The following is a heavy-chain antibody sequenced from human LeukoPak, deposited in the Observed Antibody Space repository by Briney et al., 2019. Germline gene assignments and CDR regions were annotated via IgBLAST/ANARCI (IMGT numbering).Heavy chain of an antibody. D-gene: IGHD1-26*01. Sequence: PGGSLRLSCAASGFTFNTYGMNWVRQAPGKGLEWVSTISGSGGSTYYADSVKGRFTISRDNSKNTLSLQMNSLRAEDTAVYYCARDLHSGSYEDAFDIWGQGTMVTVSS. CDR3: ARDLHSGSYEDAFDI. J-gene: IGHJ3*02. V-gene: IGHV3-23*01. CDR1: GFTFNTYG. CDR2: ISGSGGST.